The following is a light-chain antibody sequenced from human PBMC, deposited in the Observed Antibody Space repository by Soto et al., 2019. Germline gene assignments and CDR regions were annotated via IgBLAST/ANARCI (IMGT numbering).Light chain of an antibody. J-gene: IGKJ4*01. Sequence: DVQMTQSPSSLSASVGDRVTITCRASQGINNRLAWYQQKPGKVPNLLIYAISTLQSGVPSRFSGSGSGTDFTRTISSLQPEDVATYYCQNYNSAPPAGAFGGGTKVEIK. V-gene: IGKV1-27*01. CDR3: QNYNSAPPAGA. CDR1: QGINNR. CDR2: AIS.